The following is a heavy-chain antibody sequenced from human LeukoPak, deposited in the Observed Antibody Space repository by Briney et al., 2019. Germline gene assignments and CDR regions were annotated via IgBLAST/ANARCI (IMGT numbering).Heavy chain of an antibody. D-gene: IGHD2-15*01. CDR1: GGSISSSNW. V-gene: IGHV4-4*02. CDR3: ARGSGADIVVVVAAPTAFDI. Sequence: PSGTLSLTCAVSGGSISSSNWWSWVRQPPGKGLGWIGEIYHSGSTNYNPSLKSRVTISVDKSKNQFSLKLSSVTAADTAVYYCARGSGADIVVVVAAPTAFDIWGQGTMVTVSS. CDR2: IYHSGST. J-gene: IGHJ3*02.